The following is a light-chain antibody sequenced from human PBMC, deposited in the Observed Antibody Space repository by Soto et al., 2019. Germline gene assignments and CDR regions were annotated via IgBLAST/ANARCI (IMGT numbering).Light chain of an antibody. CDR1: SSDVGDYSF. Sequence: QSALTQPPSASGSPGQSVTFSCTGTSSDVGDYSFVSWYQQHPGKAPKVIIYEVYKRPSGVPDRFSGSKSGNTASLTVSGLQAEDEADYYCSSFAGSNNLVFGGGTKLTVL. J-gene: IGLJ2*01. CDR2: EVY. V-gene: IGLV2-8*01. CDR3: SSFAGSNNLV.